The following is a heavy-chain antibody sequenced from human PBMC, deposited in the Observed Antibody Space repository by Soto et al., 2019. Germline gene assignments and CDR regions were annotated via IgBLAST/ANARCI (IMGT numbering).Heavy chain of an antibody. Sequence: ASVKVSFKASGYTFTGYYMHWVRQAPGQGLEWMGWINPNSGGTNYAQKFQGWVTMTRDTSISTAHMELSRLRSDDTAVYYCARSNQPSTAIGEYYYYGMDVWGQRTTVTVSS. J-gene: IGHJ6*02. CDR1: GYTFTGYY. D-gene: IGHD2-2*02. CDR2: INPNSGGT. CDR3: ARSNQPSTAIGEYYYYGMDV. V-gene: IGHV1-2*04.